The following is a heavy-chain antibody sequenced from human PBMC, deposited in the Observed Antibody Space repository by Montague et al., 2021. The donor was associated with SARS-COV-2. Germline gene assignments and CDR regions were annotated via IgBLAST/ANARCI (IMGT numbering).Heavy chain of an antibody. Sequence: SETLSLTCTVSGVVELRHRSEEHTSELQSLAQLLFGVLLQKRSTKYKPSLKSRVSMSVDKSWNQFSLRLTSVTAADTAIYYCASKGSGRSALAYWGQGTLATVSS. CDR3: ASKGSGRSALAY. D-gene: IGHD1-26*01. V-gene: IGHV4-34*12. J-gene: IGHJ4*02. CDR1: GVVELRHR. CDR2: LLQKRST.